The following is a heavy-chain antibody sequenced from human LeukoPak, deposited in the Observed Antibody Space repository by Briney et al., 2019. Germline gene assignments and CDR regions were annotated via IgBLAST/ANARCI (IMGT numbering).Heavy chain of an antibody. D-gene: IGHD2-2*01. CDR1: GYTFTDYY. CDR3: ARANFLYCSSTSCLFDY. Sequence: GASVKVSCKAFGYTFTDYYMHWVRQAPGQGFEWMGWINPNDGDTYYAQKFQGRVTMTRDTSISTAHMEVSRLRSDDTAVYYCARANFLYCSSTSCLFDYWGQGTLVTVSS. V-gene: IGHV1-2*02. CDR2: INPNDGDT. J-gene: IGHJ4*02.